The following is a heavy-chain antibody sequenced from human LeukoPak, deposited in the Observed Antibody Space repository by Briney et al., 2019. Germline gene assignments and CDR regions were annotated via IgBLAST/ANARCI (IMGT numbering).Heavy chain of an antibody. CDR1: GGSISSSSYY. CDR2: IYYSGST. CDR3: ARPLAASSNWFDP. J-gene: IGHJ5*02. D-gene: IGHD6-19*01. V-gene: IGHV4-39*01. Sequence: SETLSLTCTASGGSISSSSYYWGWIRQPPGKGLEWIGSIYYSGSTYYNPSLKSRVTISVDTSKNQFSLKLSSVTAADTAVYYCARPLAASSNWFDPWGQGTLVTVSS.